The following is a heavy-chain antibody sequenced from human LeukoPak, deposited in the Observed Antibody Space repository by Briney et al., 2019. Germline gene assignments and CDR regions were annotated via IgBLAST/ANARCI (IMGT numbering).Heavy chain of an antibody. Sequence: SETLSLTCTVSGGSISSYYWSWIRQPPGKGLEWIGYIYYSGSTNYNPSLKSRVTISVDTSKNQFSLKLSSVTAADTAVYYCAVTRDSSGWYRDYWGQGTLVTVSS. CDR2: IYYSGST. D-gene: IGHD6-19*01. J-gene: IGHJ4*02. CDR1: GGSISSYY. CDR3: AVTRDSSGWYRDY. V-gene: IGHV4-59*12.